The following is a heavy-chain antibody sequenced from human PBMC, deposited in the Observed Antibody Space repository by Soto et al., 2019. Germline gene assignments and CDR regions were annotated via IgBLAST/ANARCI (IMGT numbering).Heavy chain of an antibody. V-gene: IGHV3-23*01. CDR3: AKGYCGGGRCYDLDNWFAS. CDR1: GFTFSTYA. CDR2: IGDSEGETT. D-gene: IGHD2-15*01. J-gene: IGHJ5*01. Sequence: EVQLLESGGGLVQPGGSLRLSCAASGFTFSTYAMTWVRQAPGKGPEWVSRIGDSEGETTHYADSVKGRFTISRDNPKNTLYLQMNSLRVEDTAIYYCAKGYCGGGRCYDLDNWFASWGQGTRVTVSS.